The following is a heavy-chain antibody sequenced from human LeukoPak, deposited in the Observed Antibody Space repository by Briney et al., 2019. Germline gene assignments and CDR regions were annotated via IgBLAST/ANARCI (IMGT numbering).Heavy chain of an antibody. V-gene: IGHV4-34*01. D-gene: IGHD5-18*01. CDR2: INHSGST. CDR3: ARSRGRGYSYGSNYFDY. Sequence: PSETLSLTCAVYGGSFSGYYWSWIRQPPGKGLEWIGEINHSGSTNYNPSVKSRVTISVDTSKNQFSLKLSSVTAADTAVYYCARSRGRGYSYGSNYFDYWGQGTLVTVSS. J-gene: IGHJ4*02. CDR1: GGSFSGYY.